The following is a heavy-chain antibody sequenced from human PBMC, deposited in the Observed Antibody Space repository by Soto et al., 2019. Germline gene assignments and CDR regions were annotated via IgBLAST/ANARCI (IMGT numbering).Heavy chain of an antibody. Sequence: PGGSLRLSCAASGFTFTNYAMNWVRQAPGKGLEWVAAITHDGSDKYYADSVKGRFTISRDNSKNTLYLQMNSLRAEDAAVYYCAKDPGGNYGLYYYYYYYMDVWGKGTTVTVSS. CDR2: ITHDGSDK. J-gene: IGHJ6*03. D-gene: IGHD4-4*01. CDR3: AKDPGGNYGLYYYYYYYMDV. CDR1: GFTFTNYA. V-gene: IGHV3-30*18.